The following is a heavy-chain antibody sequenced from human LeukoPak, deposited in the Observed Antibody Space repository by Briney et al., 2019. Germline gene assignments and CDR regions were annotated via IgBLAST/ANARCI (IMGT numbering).Heavy chain of an antibody. CDR2: INHSGST. J-gene: IGHJ6*03. CDR1: GGSISSGRYY. Sequence: PSETLSLTCTVSGGSISSGRYYWSWIRQPAGKGLEWIGEINHSGSTNYNPSLKSRVTISVDTSQNQFALKLSSVTAADAAVYYCARRRITIFFSVDTYYMDVWGKGTTVTISS. D-gene: IGHD3-9*01. CDR3: ARRRITIFFSVDTYYMDV. V-gene: IGHV4-61*10.